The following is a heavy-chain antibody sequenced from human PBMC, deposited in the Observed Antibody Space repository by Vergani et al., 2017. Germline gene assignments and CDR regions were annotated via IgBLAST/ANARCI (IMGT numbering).Heavy chain of an antibody. V-gene: IGHV3-7*03. Sequence: EVQLVESGGGLVQPGGSLRLSCAASGFTFSSYWMSWVRQAPGKGLEWVANIKQDGSEKYYVDSVKGRFTISRDNAKNSLYLQMNSLRAEDTAVYYCARVFGIAVAWDAFDIWGQGTMVTVSS. CDR3: ARVFGIAVAWDAFDI. CDR2: IKQDGSEK. J-gene: IGHJ3*02. D-gene: IGHD6-19*01. CDR1: GFTFSSYW.